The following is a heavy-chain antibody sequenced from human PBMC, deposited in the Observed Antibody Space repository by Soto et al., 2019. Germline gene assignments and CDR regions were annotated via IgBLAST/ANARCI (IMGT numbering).Heavy chain of an antibody. CDR2: IYYSGST. J-gene: IGHJ3*02. Sequence: SSETLSLTCTVSGGSISSGGYYWSWIRQHPGKGLEWIGYIYYSGSTYYNPSLKSRVTISVDTSKNQFSLKLSSVTAADTAVYYCARGGDYYDSSGYYLGIWGQGTMVTVSS. V-gene: IGHV4-31*03. CDR3: ARGGDYYDSSGYYLGI. D-gene: IGHD3-22*01. CDR1: GGSISSGGYY.